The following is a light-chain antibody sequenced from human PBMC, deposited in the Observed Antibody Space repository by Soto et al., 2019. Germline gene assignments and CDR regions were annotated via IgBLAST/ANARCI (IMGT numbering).Light chain of an antibody. CDR3: QQYCSSPWT. CDR1: PSVSSSY. Sequence: EIVLTQSPGPLSLSPRERATLSCRASPSVSSSYLAWYQQKPGQPPRPLIYGASSRAIGIPDRFSGSGSGTDFTLTISRLEPEYFAVYYCQQYCSSPWTFGQGTKVEIK. V-gene: IGKV3-20*01. J-gene: IGKJ1*01. CDR2: GAS.